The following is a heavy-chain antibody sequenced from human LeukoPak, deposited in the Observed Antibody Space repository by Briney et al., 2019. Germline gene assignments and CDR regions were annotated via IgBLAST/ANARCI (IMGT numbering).Heavy chain of an antibody. J-gene: IGHJ4*02. V-gene: IGHV1-46*01. CDR1: GYTFTSYY. CDR3: ARDFVVGAPFDY. CDR2: INPSGGST. D-gene: IGHD2-15*01. Sequence: GASVKVSCKASGYTFTSYYMHWVRQAPGQGLEWMGIINPSGGSTGYAQKFQGRVTMTRDTSTSTVYMELSSLRSEDTAVYYCARDFVVGAPFDYWGQGTLVTVSS.